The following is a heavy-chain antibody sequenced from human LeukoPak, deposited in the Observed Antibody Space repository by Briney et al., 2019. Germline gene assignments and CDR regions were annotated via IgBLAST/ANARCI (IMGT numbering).Heavy chain of an antibody. Sequence: ASVKVSCKASGYTFTGYYMHWVRQAPGQGLEWMEWINPNSGGTNYAQRFQGRVTMTRDTSISTAYMELSRPRSDDTAVYYCARGSFIAAHPNGIFDYWGQGTLVTVSS. J-gene: IGHJ4*02. D-gene: IGHD6-6*01. CDR2: INPNSGGT. CDR3: ARGSFIAAHPNGIFDY. V-gene: IGHV1-2*02. CDR1: GYTFTGYY.